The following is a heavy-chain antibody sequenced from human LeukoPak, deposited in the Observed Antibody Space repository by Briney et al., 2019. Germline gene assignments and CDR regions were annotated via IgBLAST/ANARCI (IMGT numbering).Heavy chain of an antibody. Sequence: PSETLSLTCPVSGSSITSTYYWAWFRQPPGKGLEWIATVFQLQTVRTFYNPSLESRVTMSLDTSQNQFSLNLISVTAADTALYFCARVLHAPKFIDSWGQGTLVTVSS. V-gene: IGHV4-38-2*02. CDR2: VFQLQTVRT. CDR1: GSSITSTYY. D-gene: IGHD2-8*01. J-gene: IGHJ4*02. CDR3: ARVLHAPKFIDS.